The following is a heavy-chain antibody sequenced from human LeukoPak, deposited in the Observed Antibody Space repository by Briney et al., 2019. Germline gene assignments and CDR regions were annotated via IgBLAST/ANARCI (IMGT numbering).Heavy chain of an antibody. CDR1: GFPFSSYA. V-gene: IGHV3-23*01. CDR3: AKAGNYYYYYYMDV. J-gene: IGHJ6*03. Sequence: GGSLRLSCVASGFPFSSYAMSWVRQAPGKGLEWVSAISGSGGSTYYADSVKGRFTISRDNSKNTLYLQMNSLRAEDTAVYYCAKAGNYYYYYYMDVWGKGTTVTVSS. CDR2: ISGSGGST.